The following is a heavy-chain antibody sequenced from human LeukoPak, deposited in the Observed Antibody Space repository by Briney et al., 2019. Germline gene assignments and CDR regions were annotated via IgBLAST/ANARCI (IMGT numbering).Heavy chain of an antibody. J-gene: IGHJ6*03. CDR3: ARGGVYYYMDV. Sequence: SETLSLTCTVSGGSISSYYWSWIRQPRGKGLEWIGYIYYSGITNYNPSLKSRVTISVDTSKNQFSLKLSSVTAADTAVYYCARGGVYYYMDVWGKGTTVTVSS. D-gene: IGHD6-25*01. CDR2: IYYSGIT. CDR1: GGSISSYY. V-gene: IGHV4-59*01.